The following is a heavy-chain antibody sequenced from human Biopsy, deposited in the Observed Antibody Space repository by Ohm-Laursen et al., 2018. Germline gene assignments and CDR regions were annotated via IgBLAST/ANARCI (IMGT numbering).Heavy chain of an antibody. CDR1: GFSFSDYG. V-gene: IGHV3-33*06. CDR3: AKVHDSGYCYYSMDV. CDR2: IWYDGTNK. J-gene: IGHJ6*03. D-gene: IGHD3-16*01. Sequence: SLRLSCSASGFSFSDYGMHWVRQAPGRGLEWVAVIWYDGTNKYYAESVEGRFTISRDNSKNMVYLQMGSLTVEDTAVYYCAKVHDSGYCYYSMDVWGQGTTVTVSS.